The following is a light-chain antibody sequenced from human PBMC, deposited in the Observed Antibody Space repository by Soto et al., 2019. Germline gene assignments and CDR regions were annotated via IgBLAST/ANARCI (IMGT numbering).Light chain of an antibody. CDR2: TAS. V-gene: IGKV1-5*03. CDR1: QNIDNC. J-gene: IGKJ1*01. Sequence: DIQMTQSPSTLSASVGDRVTITCRASQNIDNCLAWYQQKPGKAPKLLIYTASSLPSGVPSRFSGSGSGTEFTLTISSLQPDDVATYYCQHYNCAPRTFGQGTKVEIK. CDR3: QHYNCAPRT.